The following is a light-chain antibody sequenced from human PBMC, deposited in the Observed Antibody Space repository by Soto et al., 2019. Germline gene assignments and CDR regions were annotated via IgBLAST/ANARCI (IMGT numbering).Light chain of an antibody. CDR1: QSISSY. CDR2: GAS. Sequence: DIQMTQSPSSVSASVGDRVTITCRASQSISSYLNWYQQKPGKAPKLLIYGASSLQSGVPSRFSGSGSGTDFTLTISSLQPEDFATYYCQQSYSSPYTFGQGTKLEIK. V-gene: IGKV1-39*01. CDR3: QQSYSSPYT. J-gene: IGKJ2*01.